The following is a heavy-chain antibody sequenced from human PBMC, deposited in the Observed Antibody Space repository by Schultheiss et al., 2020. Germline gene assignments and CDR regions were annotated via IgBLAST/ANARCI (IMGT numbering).Heavy chain of an antibody. D-gene: IGHD1-14*01. J-gene: IGHJ3*02. CDR1: GGSISSYY. V-gene: IGHV4-59*08. CDR3: ARSPRAGGYNRANAFDI. CDR2: IYYSGST. Sequence: SETLSLTCTVSGGSISSYYWSWIRQPPGKGLEWIGSIYYSGSTNYNPSLKSRVTISVDTSKNQFSLKLSSVTAADTAVYYCARSPRAGGYNRANAFDIWGQGTMVTVSS.